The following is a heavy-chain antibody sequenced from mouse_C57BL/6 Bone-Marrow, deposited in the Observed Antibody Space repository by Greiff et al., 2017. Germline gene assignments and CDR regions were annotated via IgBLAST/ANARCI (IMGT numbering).Heavy chain of an antibody. V-gene: IGHV1-53*01. Sequence: VLLQQPGTDLVKPGASVKLSCTASGYTFTSYWMHWVRQTPGQGLEWVGNINPGNGGTNYTEKFKSKATLTRDKSSSTAYMQLSSLKSEDSAVYYCAVTAVVKSCCAMDYWGQGTSVTVSS. CDR3: AVTAVVKSCCAMDY. CDR1: GYTFTSYW. J-gene: IGHJ4*01. CDR2: INPGNGGT. D-gene: IGHD1-1*01.